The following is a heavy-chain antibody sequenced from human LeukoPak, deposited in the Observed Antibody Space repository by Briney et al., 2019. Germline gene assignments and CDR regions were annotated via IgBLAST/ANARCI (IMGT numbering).Heavy chain of an antibody. CDR1: GGSISSSRGYY. J-gene: IGHJ4*02. D-gene: IGHD1-26*01. CDR3: ARRPAAVGSTGCFDY. V-gene: IGHV4-39*01. CDR2: ISYSGST. Sequence: SETLSLTCTVSGGSISSSRGYYWGWIRQPPGKGLEWIGSISYSGSTNYNPSLKSRVTIFVDTSKNQFSLKLTSVTAADTAVYYCARRPAAVGSTGCFDYWGQGTLVTVSS.